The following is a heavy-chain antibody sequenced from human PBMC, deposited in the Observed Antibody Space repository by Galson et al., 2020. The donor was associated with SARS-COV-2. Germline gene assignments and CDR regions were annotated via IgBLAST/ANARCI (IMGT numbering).Heavy chain of an antibody. CDR3: ARVNFGVGYYYYGMDV. D-gene: IGHD3-10*01. J-gene: IGHJ6*02. CDR1: GYTFTSYG. CDR2: ISAYNGNT. Sequence: ASVKVSCKASGYTFTSYGISWVRQAPGQGLEWMGWISAYNGNTNYAQKLQGRVTMTTDTSTSTAYMELRSLRSDDTAVYYCARVNFGVGYYYYGMDVWGQGTTVTVSS. V-gene: IGHV1-18*04.